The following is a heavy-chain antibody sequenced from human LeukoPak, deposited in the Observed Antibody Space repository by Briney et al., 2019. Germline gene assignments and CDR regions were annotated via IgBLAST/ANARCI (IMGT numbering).Heavy chain of an antibody. CDR2: IYYSGST. D-gene: IGHD3-10*01. Sequence: SETLSLTCTVSGGSISSSSYYWGWIRQPPGKGLEWIGSIYYSGSTYYNPSLKRRVTISVDTSKNQFSLKLSSVTAADTAVYYCARVRVVRGVIITYGRYYFDYWGQGTLVTVSS. CDR3: ARVRVVRGVIITYGRYYFDY. V-gene: IGHV4-39*07. CDR1: GGSISSSSYY. J-gene: IGHJ4*02.